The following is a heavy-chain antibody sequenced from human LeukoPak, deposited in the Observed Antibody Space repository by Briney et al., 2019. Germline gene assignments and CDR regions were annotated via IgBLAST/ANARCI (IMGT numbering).Heavy chain of an antibody. CDR2: IYYSGST. J-gene: IGHJ6*02. V-gene: IGHV4-59*01. Sequence: SETLSLTCTVSGGSISSYYWSWIRQPPGKGLEWIGYIYYSGSTNYNPSLKSRVTISVDTSKNQFSLKLSSVTAADTAVYYCAGAGPYYYGMDVWGQGTTVTVSS. CDR3: AGAGPYYYGMDV. CDR1: GGSISSYY.